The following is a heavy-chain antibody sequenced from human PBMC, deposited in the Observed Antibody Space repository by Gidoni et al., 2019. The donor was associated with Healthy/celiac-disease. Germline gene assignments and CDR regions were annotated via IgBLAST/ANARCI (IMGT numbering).Heavy chain of an antibody. D-gene: IGHD6-19*01. J-gene: IGHJ4*02. CDR1: GGSISSSSYY. Sequence: QLQLQESGPGLVKPSETLSLTCTSSGGSISSSSYYWGWIRQPPGKGLEWIGSIYYSGSTYYNPSLKSRVTISVDTSKNQFSLKLSSVTAADTAVYYCARHSPSGIAVAGTWEYWGQGTLVTVSS. CDR2: IYYSGST. V-gene: IGHV4-39*01. CDR3: ARHSPSGIAVAGTWEY.